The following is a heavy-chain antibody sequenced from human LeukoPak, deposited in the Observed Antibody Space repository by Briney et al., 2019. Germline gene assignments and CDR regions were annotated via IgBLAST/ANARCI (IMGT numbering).Heavy chain of an antibody. V-gene: IGHV5-51*01. CDR2: IYPRDSTT. J-gene: IGHJ3*02. D-gene: IGHD3-10*01. CDR1: GYDSGVSFTSHS. CDR3: ARRWYYYGSGSYPTDAFDI. Sequence: GESLKISCQGSGYDSGVSFTSHSIAWVRQMPGKGLEWMGIIYPRDSTTLYSPSFQGQVTISADTSIHTAYLQWISLKDSDTAMYYCARRWYYYGSGSYPTDAFDIWGQGTMVTVSS.